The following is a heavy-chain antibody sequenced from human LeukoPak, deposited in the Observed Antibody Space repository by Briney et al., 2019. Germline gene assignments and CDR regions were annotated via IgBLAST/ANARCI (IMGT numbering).Heavy chain of an antibody. Sequence: SETLSLTCTVSGGSISSSSYYWGWIRQPPGKGLEWIGSIYYSGSTYYNPSLKGRVTISVDTSKNQFSLKLSSVTAADTAVYYCARHADVRYFDWNYFDYWGQGTLVTVSS. J-gene: IGHJ4*02. CDR3: ARHADVRYFDWNYFDY. V-gene: IGHV4-39*01. CDR2: IYYSGST. D-gene: IGHD3-9*01. CDR1: GGSISSSSYY.